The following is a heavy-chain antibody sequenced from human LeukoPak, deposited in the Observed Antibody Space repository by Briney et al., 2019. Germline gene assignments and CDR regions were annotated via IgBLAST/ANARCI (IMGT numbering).Heavy chain of an antibody. CDR2: ISWNSGSI. V-gene: IGHV3-9*01. Sequence: GGSLRLSCAASGFTFDDYAMHWVRQAPGKGLEWVSGISWNSGSIGYADSVKGQFTIPRDNAKNSLYLQMNSLRAEDTALYYCAKDAQYSSGWYSDWGQGTLVTVSS. CDR3: AKDAQYSSGWYSD. CDR1: GFTFDDYA. D-gene: IGHD6-19*01. J-gene: IGHJ4*02.